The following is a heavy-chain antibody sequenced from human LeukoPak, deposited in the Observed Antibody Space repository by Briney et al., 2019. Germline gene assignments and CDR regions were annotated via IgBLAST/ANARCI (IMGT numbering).Heavy chain of an antibody. Sequence: GGSLRLSCAASGFTLDDYAMHWVRQAPGKGLEWVSGISWNSGRIRYADSVKGRFTISRDNAKNSLYLQMNSLRAEDTALYYCAKDIGRYYDSSGYLGYWGQGTLVTVSS. CDR1: GFTLDDYA. CDR3: AKDIGRYYDSSGYLGY. J-gene: IGHJ4*02. CDR2: ISWNSGRI. V-gene: IGHV3-9*01. D-gene: IGHD3-22*01.